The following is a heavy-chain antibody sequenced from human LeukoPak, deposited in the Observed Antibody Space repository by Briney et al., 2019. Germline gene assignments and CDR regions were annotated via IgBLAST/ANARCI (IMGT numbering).Heavy chain of an antibody. CDR1: GFTFSSYA. CDR2: ISGSGGST. D-gene: IGHD6-13*01. CDR3: AKGSYSSSWYSQFFDY. J-gene: IGHJ4*02. Sequence: PGGSLRLSCAASGFTFSSYAMSWVRQAPGKGLEWVSAISGSGGSTYYADSVKGRFTISRDNSKNTLYLQMNSLRAEDTAVYYCAKGSYSSSWYSQFFDYWGQGTLVTVSS. V-gene: IGHV3-23*01.